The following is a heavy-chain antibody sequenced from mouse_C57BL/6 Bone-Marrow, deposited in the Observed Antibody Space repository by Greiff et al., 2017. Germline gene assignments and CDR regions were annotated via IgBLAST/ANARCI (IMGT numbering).Heavy chain of an antibody. J-gene: IGHJ1*03. CDR3: ARNCEIPNYYGSSYWYFEV. CDR1: GFSLTSYA. Sequence: QVQLKESGPGLVAPSQSLSITCTVSGFSLTSYAISWVRQPPGKGLEWLGVIWTGGGTHYNSALKSRLSISPDNSKSQVFLKMNSLQTDDTARYYCARNCEIPNYYGSSYWYFEVWGTGTTVTVSS. CDR2: IWTGGGT. V-gene: IGHV2-9-1*01. D-gene: IGHD1-1*01.